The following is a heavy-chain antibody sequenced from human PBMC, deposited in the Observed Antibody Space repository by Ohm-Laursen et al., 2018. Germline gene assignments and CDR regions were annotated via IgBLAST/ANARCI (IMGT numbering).Heavy chain of an antibody. V-gene: IGHV4-59*08. Sequence: TLSFTCRVSGDSISAHYWSWIRQPPGKGLEWIGYIHHTGYTTYNPSLKSRVTISEDTSKKQFFLKLNSVTAADTALYYCARHPSSPDAFDIWGQGTMVTVSS. J-gene: IGHJ3*02. CDR3: ARHPSSPDAFDI. CDR2: IHHTGYT. CDR1: GDSISAHY.